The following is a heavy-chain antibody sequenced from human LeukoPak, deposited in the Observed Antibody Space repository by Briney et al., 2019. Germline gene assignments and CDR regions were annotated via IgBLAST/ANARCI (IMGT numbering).Heavy chain of an antibody. J-gene: IGHJ4*02. CDR1: GFTFSSYS. V-gene: IGHV3-23*01. D-gene: IGHD3-3*01. CDR3: AKVDSYYDFWSGYYPY. Sequence: GGSLRLSCAASGFTFSSYSMNWVRQAPGKGLEWVSAISGSGGSTYYADSVKGRFTISRDNSKNTLYLQMNSLRAEGMAVYYCAKVDSYYDFWSGYYPYWGQGTLVTVSS. CDR2: ISGSGGST.